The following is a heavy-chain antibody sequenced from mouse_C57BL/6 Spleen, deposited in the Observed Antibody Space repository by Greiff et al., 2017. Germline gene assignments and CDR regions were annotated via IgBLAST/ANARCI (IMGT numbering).Heavy chain of an antibody. D-gene: IGHD2-4*01. CDR3: TREDNDMYFDV. J-gene: IGHJ1*03. V-gene: IGHV3-1*01. Sequence: EVKLMEPGPGMVKPSQSLSLTCTVTGYSITSGYDWHWIRHFPGNKLEWMGYISYSGSTNYNPSLKSRISITHDTSKHHLFLRLNSVTPEDTATYYCTREDNDMYFDVWGTGTTVTVSS. CDR1: GYSITSGYD. CDR2: ISYSGST.